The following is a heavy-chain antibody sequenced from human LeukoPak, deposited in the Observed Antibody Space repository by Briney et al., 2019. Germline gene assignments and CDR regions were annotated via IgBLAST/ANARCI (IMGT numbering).Heavy chain of an antibody. CDR1: GGSFRGFD. J-gene: IGHJ6*03. CDR3: ARMTVYYYYMDV. Sequence: SEILSPTCAVYGGSFRGFDWIWILQPPGKWLKWNGEINHSGSNNYNPSLKSRVTISVDTSKNQFSRKLNSVTAADTAVYYCARMTVYYYYMDVWGKGTTVTVSS. D-gene: IGHD4-17*01. CDR2: INHSGSN. V-gene: IGHV4-34*01.